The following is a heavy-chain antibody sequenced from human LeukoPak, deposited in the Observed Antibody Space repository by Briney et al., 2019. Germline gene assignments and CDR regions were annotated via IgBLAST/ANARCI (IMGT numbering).Heavy chain of an antibody. CDR1: GGSFSGYY. CDR2: INHSGST. Sequence: SETLSLTCAVYGGSFSGYYWSWIRQPPGKGLEWIGEINHSGSTNYNPSLKSRVTISVDTSKNQFSPKLSSVTAADTAVYYCARGRVKRYYYDSSGYHPYDYWGQGTLVTVSS. CDR3: ARGRVKRYYYDSSGYHPYDY. J-gene: IGHJ4*02. V-gene: IGHV4-34*01. D-gene: IGHD3-22*01.